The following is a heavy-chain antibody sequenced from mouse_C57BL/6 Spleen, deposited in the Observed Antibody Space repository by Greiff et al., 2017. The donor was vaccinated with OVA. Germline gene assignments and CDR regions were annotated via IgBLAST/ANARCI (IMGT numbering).Heavy chain of an antibody. D-gene: IGHD1-1*01. CDR2: IDPEDGDT. CDR1: GFTIKDYY. CDR3: TTSGYYGSGDAY. J-gene: IGHJ3*01. V-gene: IGHV14-1*01. Sequence: EVQLQQSGAELVRPGASVKLSCTASGFTIKDYYLHWVKQRPEQSLEWIGRIDPEDGDTEYAPKFQGKATMTADTSSNTAYLQLSSLTSEDTAVYYCTTSGYYGSGDAYWGQGTLVTVSA.